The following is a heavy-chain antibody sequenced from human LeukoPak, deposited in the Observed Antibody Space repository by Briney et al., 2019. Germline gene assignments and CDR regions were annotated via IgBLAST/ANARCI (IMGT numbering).Heavy chain of an antibody. J-gene: IGHJ3*01. Sequence: GGSLRLSCAASGFTFSSYAMSWVRQAPGKGLEWVSAISGSGGTTYYADPVKGRFTISRDNSKNTLYLQMNSLRAEDTAVYYCAREGMVRGVPDAFDLWGQGTMVTVSS. CDR1: GFTFSSYA. V-gene: IGHV3-23*01. CDR3: AREGMVRGVPDAFDL. CDR2: ISGSGGTT. D-gene: IGHD3-10*01.